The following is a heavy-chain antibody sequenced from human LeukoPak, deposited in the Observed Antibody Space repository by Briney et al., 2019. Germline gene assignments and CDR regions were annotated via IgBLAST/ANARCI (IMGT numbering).Heavy chain of an antibody. CDR2: INPNSGDT. Sequence: ASVKASCKASGYTFTGYYIRWVRQAPGQGLEWMGWINPNSGDTDSAQKFQGRVTMTRDTSISTAYMELSRLRSDDTAVYFCARAYLNCGSGRYFDYWAQTTLVTVSS. D-gene: IGHD3-10*01. J-gene: IGHJ4*02. CDR3: ARAYLNCGSGRYFDY. V-gene: IGHV1-2*02. CDR1: GYTFTGYY.